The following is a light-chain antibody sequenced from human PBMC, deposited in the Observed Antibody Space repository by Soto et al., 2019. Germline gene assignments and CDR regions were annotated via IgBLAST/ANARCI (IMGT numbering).Light chain of an antibody. Sequence: DIQLTQSPSFLSASVGDRVTITCRASQGISSYLAWYQQKPGKDPKLLIYAASTLQSGVPSRFSGSGSGTEFTLTISSLQPEDFATYSCQHLDSYSTFGQGTRLEIK. CDR2: AAS. CDR1: QGISSY. CDR3: QHLDSYST. J-gene: IGKJ5*01. V-gene: IGKV1-9*01.